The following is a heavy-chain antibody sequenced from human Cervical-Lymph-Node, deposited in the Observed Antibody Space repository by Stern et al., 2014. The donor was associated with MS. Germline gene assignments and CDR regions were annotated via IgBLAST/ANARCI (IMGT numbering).Heavy chain of an antibody. CDR2: ISSRGGT. V-gene: IGHV4-4*08. CDR3: ARGYTTSSGRPDY. CDR1: GGSTSSYY. D-gene: IGHD6-6*01. Sequence: VQLVESGPGLVKPSETLSLTCTVSGGSTSSYYWSWIRQPPGKGLEWIGYISSRGGTKYNPSRKSRSPISLDTSKNHFPLTLSSVTAADTAVYYCARGYTTSSGRPDYWGQGTLVTVSS. J-gene: IGHJ4*02.